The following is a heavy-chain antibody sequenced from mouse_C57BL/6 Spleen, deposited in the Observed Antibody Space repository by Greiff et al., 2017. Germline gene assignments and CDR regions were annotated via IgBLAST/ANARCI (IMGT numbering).Heavy chain of an antibody. CDR1: GFSLTSSG. D-gene: IGHD3-2*02. V-gene: IGHV2-3*01. CDR3: AKSQLRLGMDY. J-gene: IGHJ4*01. Sequence: QVQLKESGPGLVAPSQSLSITCPVSGFSLTSSGVSWVRHPPGKGLEWLGVLWGDGSTNYHSALIARQSISKDNSKRQVFLKLNSLQTDDTATYYCAKSQLRLGMDYWGQGTSVTVSS. CDR2: LWGDGST.